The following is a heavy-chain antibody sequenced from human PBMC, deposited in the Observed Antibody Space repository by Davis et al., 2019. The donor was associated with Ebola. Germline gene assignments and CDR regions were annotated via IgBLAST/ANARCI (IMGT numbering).Heavy chain of an antibody. Sequence: GESLKISCKGSGYGFTNYWIAWVRQLPGKGLERMGIIYRRDSDTRYSPSFRGQVTISADNSFSTAYLQWSGLKASDTAMYYCARMGKSYYDSLWDYWGQGTLVTVSS. CDR1: GYGFTNYW. CDR3: ARMGKSYYDSLWDY. CDR2: IYRRDSDT. D-gene: IGHD3-10*01. V-gene: IGHV5-51*01. J-gene: IGHJ4*02.